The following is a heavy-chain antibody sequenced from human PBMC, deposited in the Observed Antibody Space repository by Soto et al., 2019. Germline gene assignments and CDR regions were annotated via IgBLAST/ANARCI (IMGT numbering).Heavy chain of an antibody. V-gene: IGHV4-34*01. CDR2: INHSGST. J-gene: IGHJ5*02. D-gene: IGHD6-19*01. Sequence: QVQLQQWGPGLLKPSETLSLTCAVYGGSFSGYYWSWIRQPPGKGLEWIGEINHSGSTNYNPSLKSRVTISVDTSKNQFSLKLSSVTAADTAVYYCARGRAVKGSWFDPWGQGTLVTVSS. CDR1: GGSFSGYY. CDR3: ARGRAVKGSWFDP.